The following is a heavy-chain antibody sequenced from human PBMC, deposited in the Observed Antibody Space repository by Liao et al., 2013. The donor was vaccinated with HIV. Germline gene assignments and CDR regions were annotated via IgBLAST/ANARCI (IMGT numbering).Heavy chain of an antibody. D-gene: IGHD2-8*01. Sequence: QVQLQQWGAGLLKPSETLSLTCAVYGGSFSGYSWSWIRQPPGKGLEWIGEINHSGSTNYNPSLKSRVTISVDTSKNHFSLKLASVTAADTAEYYCARGNGQFPHWFDPWGQGTLVVVSS. V-gene: IGHV4-34*01. CDR1: GGSFSGYS. CDR3: ARGNGQFPHWFDP. CDR2: INHSGST. J-gene: IGHJ5*02.